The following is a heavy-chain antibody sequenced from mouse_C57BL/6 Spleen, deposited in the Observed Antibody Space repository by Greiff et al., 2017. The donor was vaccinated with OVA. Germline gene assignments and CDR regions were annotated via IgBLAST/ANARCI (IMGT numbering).Heavy chain of an antibody. Sequence: QVQLKESGPGLVQPSQCLSISCTVSGFSFTSYGVHWVRQSPGKGLEWLGVIWSGGSTDYYAAFISRLSISKDYTKSQVFIKMNSLQADDTAIYYCARNEYYGSSYHFDYWGQGTTLTVSS. CDR1: GFSFTSYG. J-gene: IGHJ2*01. D-gene: IGHD1-1*01. V-gene: IGHV2-2*01. CDR2: IWSGGST. CDR3: ARNEYYGSSYHFDY.